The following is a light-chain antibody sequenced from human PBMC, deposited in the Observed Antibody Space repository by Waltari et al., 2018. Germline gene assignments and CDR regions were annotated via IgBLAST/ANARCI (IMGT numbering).Light chain of an antibody. J-gene: IGLJ1*01. Sequence: SSELTQDPAVSVALGQTVRITCQGDSRRSYYARWYQQKPGQAPVLVIYGKNNRPSGIPDRFSGSSSGTTASLTITGAQAEDEADYYCNSRDSSGNHLRVFGTGTKVTVL. CDR2: GKN. CDR3: NSRDSSGNHLRV. V-gene: IGLV3-19*01. CDR1: SRRSYY.